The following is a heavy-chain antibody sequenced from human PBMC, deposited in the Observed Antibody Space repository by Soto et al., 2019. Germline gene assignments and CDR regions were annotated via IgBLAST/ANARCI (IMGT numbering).Heavy chain of an antibody. CDR2: IVAGYGT. CDR1: GFTFGSYA. J-gene: IGHJ4*02. CDR3: ATPYSSSWFSPFDY. D-gene: IGHD6-13*01. V-gene: IGHV3-23*01. Sequence: EVQLLESGGGLVQPGGSLRLSCAASGFTFGSYAMSWVRQAPGKGLEWVSSIVAGYGTYYADSVKGRFTIARDNSKNTLYLQMNSLRAEDTAIYYCATPYSSSWFSPFDYWGQGSLVTVSS.